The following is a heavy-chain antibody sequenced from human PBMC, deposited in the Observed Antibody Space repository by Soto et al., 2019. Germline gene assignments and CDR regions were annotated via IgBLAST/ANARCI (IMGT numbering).Heavy chain of an antibody. CDR2: MHHVGIT. J-gene: IGHJ4*02. V-gene: IGHV4-4*02. Sequence: QVHLQESGPGLVRPSGALSLTCAVSGASITTNHWWTWVRQSPGQGLEWIGEMHHVGITNYSPSLKSLVSISLDKSNTHFSLKLTSMTAADTAIYYCAGGDLHDNGVYFDSWGQGNLVTVSS. CDR1: GASITTNHW. D-gene: IGHD4-17*01. CDR3: AGGDLHDNGVYFDS.